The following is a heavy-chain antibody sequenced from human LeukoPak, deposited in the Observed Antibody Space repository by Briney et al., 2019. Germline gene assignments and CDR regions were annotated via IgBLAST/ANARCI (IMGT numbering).Heavy chain of an antibody. V-gene: IGHV1-18*01. CDR3: ARVDGIAVAVGRAFDI. J-gene: IGHJ3*02. D-gene: IGHD6-19*01. CDR1: GYTFTSYG. Sequence: ASVKVSCKASGYTFTSYGISWVRQAPGQGLEWMGWISAYNGNTNYAQKLQGRVTMTTDTSTSTAYMELRSLRSDDTAVYYCARVDGIAVAVGRAFDIWGQGTMATVSS. CDR2: ISAYNGNT.